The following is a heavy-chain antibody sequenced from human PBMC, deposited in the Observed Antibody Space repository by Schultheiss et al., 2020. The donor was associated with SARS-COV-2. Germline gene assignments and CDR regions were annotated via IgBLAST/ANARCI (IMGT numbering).Heavy chain of an antibody. Sequence: SETLSLTCAVYGGSFSGYYWSWIRQYPGKGLEWIGYIYYSGSTYYNPSLKSRVTISVDTSKNQFSLKLSSVTAADTAVYYCARRWGSGWYFDYWGQGTLVTVSS. CDR1: GGSFSGYY. V-gene: IGHV4-31*11. J-gene: IGHJ4*02. D-gene: IGHD6-19*01. CDR3: ARRWGSGWYFDY. CDR2: IYYSGST.